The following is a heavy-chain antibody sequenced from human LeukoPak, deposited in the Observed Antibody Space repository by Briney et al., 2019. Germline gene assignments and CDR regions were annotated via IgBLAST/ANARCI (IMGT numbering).Heavy chain of an antibody. V-gene: IGHV1-2*02. J-gene: IGHJ4*02. CDR3: AREAAGYYFDY. D-gene: IGHD6-13*01. CDR1: GYTFTSYD. CDR2: INPNSGGT. Sequence: ASVKVSCKASGYTFTSYDINWVRQATGQGLEWMGWINPNSGGTNYAQKFQGRVTMTRDTSISTAYMELSRLRSDDTAVYYCAREAAGYYFDYWGQGTLVTVSS.